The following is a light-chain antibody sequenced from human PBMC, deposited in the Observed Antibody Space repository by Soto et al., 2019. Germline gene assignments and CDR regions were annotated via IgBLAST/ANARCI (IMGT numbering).Light chain of an antibody. V-gene: IGKV1-5*03. CDR1: QNINRW. CDR2: KAS. J-gene: IGKJ4*01. CDR3: QQYNVYPLS. Sequence: DIQMTQSPSTLSASVGDRVTITCRARQNINRWLAWYQQRPGKAPNLLIHKASTLEVGVPSRFSGSASGTEFTLTISSLQPDDFAVYFCQQYNVYPLSLGGGTKVDIK.